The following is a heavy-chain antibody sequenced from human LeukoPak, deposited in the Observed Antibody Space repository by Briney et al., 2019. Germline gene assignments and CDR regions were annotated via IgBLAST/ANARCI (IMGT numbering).Heavy chain of an antibody. CDR3: AIPQYCSSGSCYSSFYC. V-gene: IGHV5-51*01. Sequence: EETLKICCKGSGYLFTSYWIGWVRQIPGKGLERMVIIYPGDSDTRYSPSFQGQVTISADKSIGTAYLQWSSLKASDTAMYYCAIPQYCSSGSCYSSFYCWGQGTLVTVSS. J-gene: IGHJ4*02. D-gene: IGHD2-15*01. CDR1: GYLFTSYW. CDR2: IYPGDSDT.